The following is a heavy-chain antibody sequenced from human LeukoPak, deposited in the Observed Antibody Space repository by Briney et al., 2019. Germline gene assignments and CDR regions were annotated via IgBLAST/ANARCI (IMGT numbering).Heavy chain of an antibody. CDR2: IRYDESNK. Sequence: GGSLRLSCAASGFTFSSYGMHWVRQAPGKGLGWVEFIRYDESNKYYADSVKGRFTISRDNSKNTLYLQMNSLRAEDTAVYYCAKGGQGYYYGSGSYPNWFDPWGQGTLVTVSS. J-gene: IGHJ5*02. CDR1: GFTFSSYG. CDR3: AKGGQGYYYGSGSYPNWFDP. V-gene: IGHV3-30*02. D-gene: IGHD3-10*01.